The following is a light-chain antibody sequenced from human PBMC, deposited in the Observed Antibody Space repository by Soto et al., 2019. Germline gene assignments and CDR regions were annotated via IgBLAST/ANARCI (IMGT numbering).Light chain of an antibody. J-gene: IGLJ2*01. CDR2: NNN. CDR1: NSNIGRYT. V-gene: IGLV1-44*01. CDR3: ATWDVSLNGRV. Sequence: QSVLTQPPSTSGTPGQRVTISCSGSNSNIGRYTVNWYQQLPGTAPKLLIYNNNERPSGVPDRFSGSKSGTSASLAISWLQSEDEADYYCATWDVSLNGRVFGGGTKLTVL.